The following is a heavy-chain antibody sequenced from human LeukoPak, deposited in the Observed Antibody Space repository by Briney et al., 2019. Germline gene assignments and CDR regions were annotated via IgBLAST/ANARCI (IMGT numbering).Heavy chain of an antibody. J-gene: IGHJ4*02. CDR1: GFTFSSFG. Sequence: GGSLRLSCAASGFTFSSFGIHWVRQAPGKGLEWVAFIRYDGGNKYYADSVKGRFTISRDNSKNTLYLQMNSLRAEDTAVYYCAKDLTDYSSSWFNRFDRWGQGTLVTVSS. CDR2: IRYDGGNK. D-gene: IGHD6-13*01. CDR3: AKDLTDYSSSWFNRFDR. V-gene: IGHV3-30*02.